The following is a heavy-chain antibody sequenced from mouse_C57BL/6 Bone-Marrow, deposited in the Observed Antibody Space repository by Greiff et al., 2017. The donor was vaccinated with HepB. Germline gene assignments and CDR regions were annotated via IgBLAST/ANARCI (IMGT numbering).Heavy chain of an antibody. J-gene: IGHJ2*01. CDR2: ISDGGSYT. V-gene: IGHV5-4*01. Sequence: EVHLVESGGGLVKPGGSLKLSCAASGFTFSSYAMSWVRQTPEKRLEWVATISDGGSYTYYPDNVKGRFTISRDNAKNNLYLQMSHLKSEDTAMYYCARGTTALDYWGQGTTLTVSS. CDR3: ARGTTALDY. D-gene: IGHD1-2*01. CDR1: GFTFSSYA.